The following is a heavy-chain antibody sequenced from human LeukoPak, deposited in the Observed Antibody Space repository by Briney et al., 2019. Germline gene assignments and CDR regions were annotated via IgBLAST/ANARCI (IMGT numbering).Heavy chain of an antibody. Sequence: SETLSLSCTVSGGSISSYYWSWIRQPAGKGLEWIGRIYTSGSTNYNPSLKSRVTMSVDTSKNQFSLKLSSVTAADTAVYYCASHYDSGYYYPPAHFDYWGQGTLVTVSS. J-gene: IGHJ4*02. V-gene: IGHV4-4*07. CDR3: ASHYDSGYYYPPAHFDY. CDR1: GGSISSYY. D-gene: IGHD3-22*01. CDR2: IYTSGST.